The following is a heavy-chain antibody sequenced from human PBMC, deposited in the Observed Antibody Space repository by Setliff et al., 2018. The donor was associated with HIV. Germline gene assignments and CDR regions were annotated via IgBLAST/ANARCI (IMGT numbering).Heavy chain of an antibody. CDR1: GFTFTSSA. D-gene: IGHD3-10*01. CDR2: IVVGSGNT. Sequence: SVKVSCKASGFTFTSSAVQWVRQARGQRLEWIGWIVVGSGNTNYAQKFQERVTITRDMSTSTADMELGSLRSEDTAVYYCAAEVKGILWFGGDAFDIWGQGTMVTVSS. V-gene: IGHV1-58*01. CDR3: AAEVKGILWFGGDAFDI. J-gene: IGHJ3*02.